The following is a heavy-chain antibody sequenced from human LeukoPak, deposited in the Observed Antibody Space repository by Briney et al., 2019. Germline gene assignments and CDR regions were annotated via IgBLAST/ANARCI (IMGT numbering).Heavy chain of an antibody. CDR1: GGSISSGGYY. D-gene: IGHD2-2*01. V-gene: IGHV4-30-2*01. CDR3: ARDVPHCSSTSCPFDY. Sequence: SQTLSLTCTVSGGSISSGGYYWSWIRQPPGKGLVWIGYIYHSGSTYYNPSLKSRVTISVDRSKNQFSLKLSSVTAADTAVYYCARDVPHCSSTSCPFDYWCQGTGVTVSS. J-gene: IGHJ4*02. CDR2: IYHSGST.